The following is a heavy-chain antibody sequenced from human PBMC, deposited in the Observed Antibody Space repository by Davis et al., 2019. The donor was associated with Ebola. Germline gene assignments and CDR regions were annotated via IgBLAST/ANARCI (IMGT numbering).Heavy chain of an antibody. J-gene: IGHJ5*02. D-gene: IGHD2-2*01. Sequence: HSQTLSLTCAISGDSVSSNSAAWNWIRQSPSRGLEWLGRTYYRSKWYNDYAVSVKSRITINPDPSKNQFSLQLNSVTPEDTAVYYCARDGWVVVPAGPLESVWFDPWGQGTLVTVSS. CDR3: ARDGWVVVPAGPLESVWFDP. V-gene: IGHV6-1*01. CDR1: GDSVSSNSAA. CDR2: TYYRSKWYN.